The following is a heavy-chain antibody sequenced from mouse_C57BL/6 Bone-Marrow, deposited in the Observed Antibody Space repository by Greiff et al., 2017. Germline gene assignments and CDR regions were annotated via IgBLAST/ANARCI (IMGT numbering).Heavy chain of an antibody. J-gene: IGHJ2*01. Sequence: DVKLVESGPGLAKPSQTLSLTCSVTGYSITSDYWNWIRKFPGNKLEYMGYISYSGSTYYNPSLKSPISITRDTSKNQYYLQLNSVTTEDTATYYCARYRRNSSGPFDYWGQGATLTVSS. CDR1: GYSITSDY. CDR3: ARYRRNSSGPFDY. D-gene: IGHD3-2*02. CDR2: ISYSGST. V-gene: IGHV3-8*01.